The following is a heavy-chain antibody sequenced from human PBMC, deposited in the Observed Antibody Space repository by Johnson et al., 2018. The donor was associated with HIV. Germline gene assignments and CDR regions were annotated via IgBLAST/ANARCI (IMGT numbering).Heavy chain of an antibody. CDR2: INWTGGST. V-gene: IGHV3-20*04. CDR3: ARMTTTVSHHDGFDI. Sequence: VQLVESGGGVVRPGGSLRLSCAASGFTFDDYGMSWVRQAPGKGLEWVSGINWTGGSTGYADSVKGRFTISRDSAKNSLYLQMNSRRAEDTAVYYCARMTTTVSHHDGFDIWGQGTMVTVSS. D-gene: IGHD4-17*01. CDR1: GFTFDDYG. J-gene: IGHJ3*02.